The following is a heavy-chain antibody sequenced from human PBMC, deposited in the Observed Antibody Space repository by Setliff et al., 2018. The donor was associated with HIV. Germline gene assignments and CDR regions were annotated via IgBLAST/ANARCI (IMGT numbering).Heavy chain of an antibody. CDR2: IHYNEKT. J-gene: IGHJ6*02. V-gene: IGHV4-39*01. CDR3: ARVTWLNPRGRQQLLYYYGMDV. D-gene: IGHD6-13*01. Sequence: SETLSLTCTVSGGSASNSRYYWAWIRQPPGKGLEYIGSIHYNEKTYYNPSLKSRVTISIDTSKNQFSLKLSSVTAADTAVYYCARVTWLNPRGRQQLLYYYGMDVWGQGTTVTVSS. CDR1: GGSASNSRYY.